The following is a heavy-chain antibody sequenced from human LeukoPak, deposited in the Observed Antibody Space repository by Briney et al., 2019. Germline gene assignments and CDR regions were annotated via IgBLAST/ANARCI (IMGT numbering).Heavy chain of an antibody. J-gene: IGHJ4*02. V-gene: IGHV3-30-3*01. CDR2: ISYDGYDK. CDR3: AKDRYSSTTCSPDY. CDR1: GFTFNDYA. Sequence: GGSLRLSCAASGFTFNDYAMYWVRQTPGKGLEWVTLISYDGYDKSYADSVRGRFTISRDNSKNTLYVQLNSLRAEDTAVYYCAKDRYSSTTCSPDYWGQGTLVTVSS. D-gene: IGHD2-2*01.